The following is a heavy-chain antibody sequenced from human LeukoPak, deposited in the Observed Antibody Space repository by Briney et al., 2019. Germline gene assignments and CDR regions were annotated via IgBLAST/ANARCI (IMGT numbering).Heavy chain of an antibody. D-gene: IGHD3-10*01. CDR1: GYTFTSYA. CDR2: INAGNGNT. CDR3: ARDQRFELLWFGELSS. Sequence: ASVKVSCKASGYTFTSYAMHWVRQAPGQRLEWMGWINAGNGNTKYSQKFQGRVTITRDTSASTAYMELSSLRSEDTAVYYCARDQRFELLWFGELSSWGQGTLVTVSS. V-gene: IGHV1-3*01. J-gene: IGHJ4*02.